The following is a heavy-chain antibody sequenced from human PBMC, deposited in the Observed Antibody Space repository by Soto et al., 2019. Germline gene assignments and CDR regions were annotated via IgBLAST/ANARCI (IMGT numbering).Heavy chain of an antibody. Sequence: EHLSLTSTDTGGPISSSSDFMGWIRQAPGKGLEWLATIYYTGYTYHNPSLKSHVTISVDTSKNQFSLKFTSVTAADTALYYWARSAIATHWFFDLWGRGTLAPGSS. V-gene: IGHV4-39*01. CDR3: ARSAIATHWFFDL. CDR1: GGPISSSSDF. CDR2: IYYTGYT. D-gene: IGHD5-18*01. J-gene: IGHJ2*01.